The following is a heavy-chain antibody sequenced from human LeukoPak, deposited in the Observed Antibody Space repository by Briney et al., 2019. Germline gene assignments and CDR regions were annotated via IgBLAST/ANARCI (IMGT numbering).Heavy chain of an antibody. Sequence: GGSLRLSCAASGLTFSSYAMSWVRQAPGKGLEWVSAIRDSGGSTYYADSVKGRFTISRDNSKNTLYLQMNSLRAEDTAIYYCAKGPSSGYSSGWFDYWGQGTLVTVSS. V-gene: IGHV3-23*01. CDR3: AKGPSSGYSSGWFDY. D-gene: IGHD6-19*01. CDR2: IRDSGGST. CDR1: GLTFSSYA. J-gene: IGHJ4*02.